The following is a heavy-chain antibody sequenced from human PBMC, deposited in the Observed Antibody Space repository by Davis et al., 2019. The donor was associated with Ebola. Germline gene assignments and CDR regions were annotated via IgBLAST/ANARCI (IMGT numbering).Heavy chain of an antibody. Sequence: GESLKISCAASGFTFSSYGMHWVRQAPGKGLEWVSSISSSSSYIYYADSVKGRFTISRDNAKNSLYLQMNSLRAEDTALYYCAKDIQYSSYYYYGMDVWGQGTTVTVSS. J-gene: IGHJ6*02. CDR2: ISSSSSYI. CDR3: AKDIQYSSYYYYGMDV. CDR1: GFTFSSYG. V-gene: IGHV3-21*04. D-gene: IGHD6-6*01.